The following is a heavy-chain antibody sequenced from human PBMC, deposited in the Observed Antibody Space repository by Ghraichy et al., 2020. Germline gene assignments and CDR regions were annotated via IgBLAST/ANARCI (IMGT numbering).Heavy chain of an antibody. D-gene: IGHD4-23*01. J-gene: IGHJ6*02. V-gene: IGHV3-48*02. CDR3: ARGSKVVRFYYYDGMDV. CDR2: ITSSSRTI. Sequence: GGSLRLSCVGSGFTFSGYSMNWVRQSPGKGLEWVSYITSSSRTIFYADSVKGRFTISRDNAQNSLHLQMNSLGDEDTAEYYCARGSKVVRFYYYDGMDVWGQGTTVTVAS. CDR1: GFTFSGYS.